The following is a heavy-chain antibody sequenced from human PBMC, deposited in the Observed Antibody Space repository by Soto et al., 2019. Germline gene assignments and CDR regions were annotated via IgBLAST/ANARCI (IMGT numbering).Heavy chain of an antibody. Sequence: EVQLLESGGGLVQPGGSLRLSCAASGFTFSSYSMNWVRQAPGKGLEWVSSISSSSSYIYYADSVKGRFTISRDNAKNSLYLQMNSLRAEDTAVYYCARSGRGVVTATTDYWGQGTLVTVSS. CDR3: ARSGRGVVTATTDY. D-gene: IGHD2-21*02. CDR1: GFTFSSYS. CDR2: ISSSSSYI. V-gene: IGHV3-21*01. J-gene: IGHJ4*02.